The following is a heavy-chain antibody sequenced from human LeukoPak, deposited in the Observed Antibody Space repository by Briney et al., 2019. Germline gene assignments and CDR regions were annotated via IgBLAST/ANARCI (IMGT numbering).Heavy chain of an antibody. Sequence: GGSLRLSCAASGFTASSDLMGWVRQAPGKGLEWVALINSGGSTYYADSVKGRFTISRDNSKNTLNFQMNNLRAEDTAVYYCAACRGDYWGQGTLVSVSS. CDR3: AACRGDY. CDR2: INSGGST. J-gene: IGHJ4*02. D-gene: IGHD2-15*01. V-gene: IGHV3-53*01. CDR1: GFTASSDL.